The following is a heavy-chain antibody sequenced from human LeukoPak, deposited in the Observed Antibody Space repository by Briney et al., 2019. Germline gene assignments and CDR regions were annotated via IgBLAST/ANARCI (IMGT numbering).Heavy chain of an antibody. CDR1: GDSISPYY. V-gene: IGHV4-59*08. CDR2: IYYTGST. CDR3: ARRRTAITFDY. Sequence: SETLSLTCTVSGDSISPYYWSWLRQPPGKGLEWIGYIYYTGSTNYNPSLKSRVTISVDTSKNQFSLKLSSVTAADTAVYYCARRRTAITFDYWGQGTLVTVSS. D-gene: IGHD1-20*01. J-gene: IGHJ4*02.